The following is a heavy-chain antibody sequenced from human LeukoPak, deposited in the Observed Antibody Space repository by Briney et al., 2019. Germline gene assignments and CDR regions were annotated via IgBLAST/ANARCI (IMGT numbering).Heavy chain of an antibody. CDR1: GVSFSDYY. V-gene: IGHV4-59*01. J-gene: IGHJ6*03. CDR3: ARTTEGGYTYGYFYYYYMDV. D-gene: IGHD5-18*01. CDR2: IYFSGST. Sequence: PSETLSLTCAVYGVSFSDYYWSWIRQPPGKGLEWIGYIYFSGSTNYSPSLKSRVTISVDTSKNQFSLKLTSVTAADTAVYYCARTTEGGYTYGYFYYYYMDVWGKGTTVTISS.